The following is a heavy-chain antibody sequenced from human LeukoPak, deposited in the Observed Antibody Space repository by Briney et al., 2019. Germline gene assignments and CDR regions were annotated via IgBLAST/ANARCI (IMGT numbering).Heavy chain of an antibody. J-gene: IGHJ4*02. CDR1: GFTFSSYG. Sequence: LPGGSLRLSCAASGFTFSSYGMSWVRQTPWKGLEWVSSISDWGYRTYYADSVKGRFTISRDNSNNTLYLQMNSLRAEDTAVYYCAKDMLRGAFDYWGQGTLVTVSS. V-gene: IGHV3-23*01. CDR2: ISDWGYRT. D-gene: IGHD3-10*01. CDR3: AKDMLRGAFDY.